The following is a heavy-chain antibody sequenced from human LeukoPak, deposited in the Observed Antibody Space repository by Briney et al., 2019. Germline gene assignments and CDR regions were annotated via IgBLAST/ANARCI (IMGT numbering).Heavy chain of an antibody. D-gene: IGHD3-10*01. Sequence: GGSLRLSCAASGFTFSSYSMNWVRQAPGKGLEWVSSISSSSSYIYYADSVKGRFTISRDNAKNSLYLQMNSLRAEDTAVYYCARRLSGLDYYYYGMDVWGQGTTVTVSS. V-gene: IGHV3-21*01. J-gene: IGHJ6*02. CDR3: ARRLSGLDYYYYGMDV. CDR1: GFTFSSYS. CDR2: ISSSSSYI.